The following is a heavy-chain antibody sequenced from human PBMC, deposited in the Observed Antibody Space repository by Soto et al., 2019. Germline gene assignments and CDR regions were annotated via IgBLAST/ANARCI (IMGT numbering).Heavy chain of an antibody. Sequence: EVQLVESGGGLVKPGGSLRLSCAASGFTFSSYSMNWVRQAPGKGLEWVSSISSSSSYIYYADSVKGRFTISRDNAKNSLYLQINSLRAEDTAVYYCARLTSYDSSGDYCYWGQGTLVTVSS. CDR1: GFTFSSYS. J-gene: IGHJ4*02. V-gene: IGHV3-21*01. D-gene: IGHD3-22*01. CDR2: ISSSSSYI. CDR3: ARLTSYDSSGDYCY.